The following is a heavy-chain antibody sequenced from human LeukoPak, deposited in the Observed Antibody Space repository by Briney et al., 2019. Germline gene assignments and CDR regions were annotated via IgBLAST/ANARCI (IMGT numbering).Heavy chain of an antibody. V-gene: IGHV3-23*01. J-gene: IGHJ4*02. D-gene: IGHD3-22*01. CDR2: ISGSGGST. CDR1: GFTFSSYA. Sequence: PGGSLRLSCAAPGFTFSSYAMSWVRQAPGKGLEWVSAISGSGGSTYYADSVKGRFTISRDNSKNTLYLQMNSLRAEDTAVYYCAKAPAYYYDSSGYRDYWGQGTLVTVSS. CDR3: AKAPAYYYDSSGYRDY.